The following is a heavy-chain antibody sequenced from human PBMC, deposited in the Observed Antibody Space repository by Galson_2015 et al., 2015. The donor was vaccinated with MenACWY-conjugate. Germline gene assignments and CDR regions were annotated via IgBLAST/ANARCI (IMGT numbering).Heavy chain of an antibody. Sequence: SETLSLTCTVSGGSSSSGRHYWGWTRLTPGKGLEWIGSIYYSGSTYYSPSLKSRLTISVDPSKSRFSLRLNSVTAADTAVYYCARIYMERVVNWGQGTLVTVSS. J-gene: IGHJ4*02. CDR2: IYYSGST. V-gene: IGHV4-39*07. D-gene: IGHD1-1*01. CDR1: GGSSSSGRHY. CDR3: ARIYMERVVN.